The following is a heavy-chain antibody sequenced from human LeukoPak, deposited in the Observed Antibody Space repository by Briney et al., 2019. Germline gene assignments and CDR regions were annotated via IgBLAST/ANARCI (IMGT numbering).Heavy chain of an antibody. V-gene: IGHV4-34*01. Sequence: SETLSLTCAVYGGSFSGYYWSWIRQPPGKGLEWIGEINHSGSTNYNPSLKSRVTISVDTSKNQFSLKLSSVTAADTAVYYCARLSIGDSSSWYFDYRGQGTLVTVSS. J-gene: IGHJ4*02. CDR1: GGSFSGYY. D-gene: IGHD6-13*01. CDR3: ARLSIGDSSSWYFDY. CDR2: INHSGST.